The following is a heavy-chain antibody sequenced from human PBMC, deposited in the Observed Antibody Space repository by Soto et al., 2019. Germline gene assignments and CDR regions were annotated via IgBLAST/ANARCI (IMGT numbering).Heavy chain of an antibody. D-gene: IGHD1-26*01. CDR3: ARVSGSYYYGMDV. Sequence: LTCTVSGGSISSYYWSWIRQSPGKGLEWIGEIYHSGSTNYNPSLKSRVTISVDKSKNQFSLKLSSVTAVDTAVYYCARVSGSYYYGMDVWGQGTTVTVSS. V-gene: IGHV4-59*12. J-gene: IGHJ6*02. CDR1: GGSISSYY. CDR2: IYHSGST.